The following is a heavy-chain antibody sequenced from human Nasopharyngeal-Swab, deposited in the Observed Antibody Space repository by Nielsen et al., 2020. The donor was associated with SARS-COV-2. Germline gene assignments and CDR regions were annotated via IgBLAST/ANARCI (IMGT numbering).Heavy chain of an antibody. CDR1: GYTFTSYY. CDR2: INPSGGST. J-gene: IGHJ5*02. CDR3: ARDIELYDSSCYRANWFDP. V-gene: IGHV1-46*01. Sequence: ASVKVSCKASGYTFTSYYMHWVRQAPGQGLEWMGIINPSGGSTSYEQKFQGRVTMTRDTSTSTVYMELSSLRSEDTAVYYCARDIELYDSSCYRANWFDPWGQGTLVTVSS. D-gene: IGHD3-22*01.